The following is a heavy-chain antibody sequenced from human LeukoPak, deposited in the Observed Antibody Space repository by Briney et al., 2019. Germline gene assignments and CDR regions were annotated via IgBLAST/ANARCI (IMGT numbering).Heavy chain of an antibody. CDR1: GFTFSSYS. CDR2: ISSSSSYI. J-gene: IGHJ4*02. Sequence: PGGSLRLSCAASGFTFSSYSMNWVRQAPGKGLEWVSSISSSSSYIYYADSVKGRFTISRDNSKNTLHLQMNSLRTEDTAVYFCAGPRNYSPFDYWGQGTLVTVSS. CDR3: AGPRNYSPFDY. D-gene: IGHD1-7*01. V-gene: IGHV3-21*01.